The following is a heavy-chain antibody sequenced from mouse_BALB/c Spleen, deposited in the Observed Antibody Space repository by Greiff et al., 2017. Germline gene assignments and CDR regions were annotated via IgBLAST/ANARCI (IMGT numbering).Heavy chain of an antibody. V-gene: IGHV1S126*01. D-gene: IGHD3-1*01. CDR2: IDPSDSET. J-gene: IGHJ3*01. CDR1: GYSFTSYW. Sequence: QVQLKESGPQLVRPGASVKISCKASGYSFTSYWMHWVKQRPGQGLEWIGMIDPSDSETRLNQKFKDKATLTVDKSSSTAYMQLSSPTSEDSAVYYCARGKAARAPAWFAYWGQGTLVTVSA. CDR3: ARGKAARAPAWFAY.